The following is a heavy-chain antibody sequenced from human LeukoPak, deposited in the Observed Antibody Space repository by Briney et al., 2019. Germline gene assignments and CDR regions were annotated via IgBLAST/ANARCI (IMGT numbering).Heavy chain of an antibody. J-gene: IGHJ3*02. V-gene: IGHV4-38-2*01. Sequence: ASETLSLTRGVSGYSIRTGYDWGWVRHPPGKGLEWSGSVYHSGSTYYNPSLKSRVNILVDTSKNQFSLRLTSVTAADTAVYYCARSYFSLGAFDIWGQGTMVTVSS. CDR3: ARSYFSLGAFDI. CDR1: GYSIRTGYD. CDR2: VYHSGST. D-gene: IGHD2/OR15-2a*01.